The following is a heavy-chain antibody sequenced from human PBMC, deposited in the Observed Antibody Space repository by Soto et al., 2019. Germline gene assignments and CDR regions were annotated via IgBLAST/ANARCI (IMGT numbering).Heavy chain of an antibody. CDR3: AKDSGSGSYYNYYYYGMDV. CDR1: GFTFSSYA. CDR2: ISGSGGST. Sequence: PGGSLRLSCAASGFTFSSYAMSWVRQAPGKGLEWVSAISGSGGSTYYADSVKGRFTISRDNSKNTLYLQMNSLRAEDTAVYYCAKDSGSGSYYNYYYYGMDVWGQGTTVTVS. D-gene: IGHD3-10*01. V-gene: IGHV3-23*01. J-gene: IGHJ6*02.